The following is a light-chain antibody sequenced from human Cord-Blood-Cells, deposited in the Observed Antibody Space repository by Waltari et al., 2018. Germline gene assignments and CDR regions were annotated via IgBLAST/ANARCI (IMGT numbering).Light chain of an antibody. Sequence: SYELTQPPSVSVSPGQTASITCPVDTLGDTYARWYQQKAGQIPVLVIYQDSKRSSGIPERFAGSNSGNTATLTISGTQAMDEADYYCQAWDSSTLYVFGTGTKVTVL. J-gene: IGLJ1*01. CDR2: QDS. V-gene: IGLV3-1*01. CDR1: TLGDTY. CDR3: QAWDSSTLYV.